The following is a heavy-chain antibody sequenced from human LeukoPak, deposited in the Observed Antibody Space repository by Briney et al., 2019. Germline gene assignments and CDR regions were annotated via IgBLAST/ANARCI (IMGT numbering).Heavy chain of an antibody. CDR1: GFTFGSYA. D-gene: IGHD3-16*01. CDR2: ISSNGGST. Sequence: GGSLRLSCAASGFTFGSYAMHWVRQAPGKGLEYVSAISSNGGSTYYANSVKGRFTISRDNSKNTLYLQMGSLRAEDMAVYYCARDRGLGAFDIWGQGTMVTVSS. CDR3: ARDRGLGAFDI. V-gene: IGHV3-64*01. J-gene: IGHJ3*02.